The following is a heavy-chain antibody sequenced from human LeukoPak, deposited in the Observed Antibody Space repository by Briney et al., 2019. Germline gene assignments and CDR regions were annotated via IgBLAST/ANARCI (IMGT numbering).Heavy chain of an antibody. CDR3: ARALYYYYGMDV. CDR2: ISYDGSNK. V-gene: IGHV3-30-3*01. Sequence: GGSLRLSCAASGFTFSSYAMHWVRQAPGKGLEWVAVISYDGSNKYYADSVKGRFTISRDNSKNTLYLQMNSLRAEDTAVYYCARALYYYYGMDVWGQGTTVTVSS. CDR1: GFTFSSYA. J-gene: IGHJ6*02.